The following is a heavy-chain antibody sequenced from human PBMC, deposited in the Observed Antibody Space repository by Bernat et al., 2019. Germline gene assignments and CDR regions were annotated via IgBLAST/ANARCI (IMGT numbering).Heavy chain of an antibody. CDR1: GFTFSSYA. CDR3: ARRGGDPYYFDY. D-gene: IGHD2-21*02. CDR2: ISYDGSNK. J-gene: IGHJ4*02. V-gene: IGHV3-30-3*01. Sequence: QVQLVESGGGVVQPGRSLRLSCAASGFTFSSYAMHWVRQAPGKGLEWVAVISYDGSNKYYADSVKGRFTISRDNSKNTLYLQMNSLRAEDTAVYYCARRGGDPYYFDYWGQGTLVTVSS.